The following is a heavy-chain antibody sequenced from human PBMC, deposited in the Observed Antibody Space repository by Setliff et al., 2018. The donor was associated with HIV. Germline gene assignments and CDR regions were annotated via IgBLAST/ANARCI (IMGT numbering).Heavy chain of an antibody. CDR2: IYTSGST. J-gene: IGHJ6*03. V-gene: IGHV4-4*08. CDR3: ARVPTNPDFYYYYMDV. CDR1: GGSISSYY. Sequence: SETLSLTCTVSGGSISSYYWSWIRQPPGKGLEWIGHIYTSGSTNYNPSLKSRVTISVDTSKNQFSLKLSSVTAADTAVYYCARVPTNPDFYYYYMDVWGKGTTVTVSS.